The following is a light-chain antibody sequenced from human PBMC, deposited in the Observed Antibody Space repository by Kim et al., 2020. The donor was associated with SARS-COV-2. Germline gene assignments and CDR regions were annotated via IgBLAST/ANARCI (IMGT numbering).Light chain of an antibody. V-gene: IGLV1-47*01. CDR1: SSNIGSNY. CDR2: RNN. Sequence: GQRVTSSCSGSSSNIGSNYVYWYQQLPGTAPKLLIYRNNQRPSGVPDRFSGSKSGTSASLAISGRRSEDEADYYCAAWDDSLSGPVFGGGTQLTVL. CDR3: AAWDDSLSGPV. J-gene: IGLJ3*02.